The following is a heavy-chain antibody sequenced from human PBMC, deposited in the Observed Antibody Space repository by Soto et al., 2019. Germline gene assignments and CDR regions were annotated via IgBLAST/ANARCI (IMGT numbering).Heavy chain of an antibody. CDR1: GFSLSTSGVG. D-gene: IGHD3-16*01. Sequence: QITLKESGPTLVKPTQTLTLTCTFSGFSLSTSGVGVGWIRQPPGKALEWLALIYWDDDKRYSPSLKSRLARTRDSYKGRVVPTRSTGAPVGAATYYSAPIRHQLGESSYFDYWGQGTLVTVSS. V-gene: IGHV2-5*02. J-gene: IGHJ4*02. CDR2: IYWDDDK. CDR3: APIRHQLGESSYFDY.